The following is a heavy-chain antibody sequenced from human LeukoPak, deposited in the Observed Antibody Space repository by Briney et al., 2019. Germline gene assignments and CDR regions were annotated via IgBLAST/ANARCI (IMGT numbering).Heavy chain of an antibody. J-gene: IGHJ4*02. CDR2: ISSSSSYI. Sequence: PGRSLRLSCAASGFTFSSYSMNWVRQAPGKGLEWVSSISSSSSYIYYADSVKGRFTISRDNAKNSLYLQMNSLRAEDTAVYYCARNIVGATTVDYWGQGTLVTVSS. D-gene: IGHD1-26*01. CDR1: GFTFSSYS. V-gene: IGHV3-21*01. CDR3: ARNIVGATTVDY.